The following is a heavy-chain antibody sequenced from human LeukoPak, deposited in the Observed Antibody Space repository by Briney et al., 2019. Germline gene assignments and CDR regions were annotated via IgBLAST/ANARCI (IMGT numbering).Heavy chain of an antibody. D-gene: IGHD2-15*01. CDR1: GFTFSSYA. CDR3: ARAGRYCSGGSCFTPYYYYGMDV. J-gene: IGHJ6*02. CDR2: ISYDGSNK. Sequence: PGGSLRLSCAASGFTFSSYAMHWVRQAPGKGLEGVAVISYDGSNKYYADSVKGRFTISRDNSKNTLYLQMNSLRAEDTAVYYCARAGRYCSGGSCFTPYYYYGMDVWGQGTTVTVSS. V-gene: IGHV3-30*04.